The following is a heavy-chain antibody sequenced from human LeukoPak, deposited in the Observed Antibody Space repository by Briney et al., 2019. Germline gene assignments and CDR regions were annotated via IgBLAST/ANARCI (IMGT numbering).Heavy chain of an antibody. CDR3: AKSGRRWELLRNYFDY. J-gene: IGHJ4*02. CDR1: GFTFSSYA. CDR2: TSGSGGST. D-gene: IGHD1-26*01. Sequence: GGSLRLSCAASGFTFSSYAMGWVRQAPGKGLEWVSATSGSGGSTYYADSVKGRFTISRDNSKNTLYLQMNSLRAEDTAVYYCAKSGRRWELLRNYFDYWGRGTLVTVSS. V-gene: IGHV3-23*01.